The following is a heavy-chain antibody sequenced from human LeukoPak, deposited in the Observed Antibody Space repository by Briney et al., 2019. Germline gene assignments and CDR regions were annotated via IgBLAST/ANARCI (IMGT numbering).Heavy chain of an antibody. CDR2: ISSSSSYI. J-gene: IGHJ4*02. D-gene: IGHD5-12*01. CDR3: ARVAYSGYDFGFDY. V-gene: IGHV3-21*01. Sequence: PGGSLRLSCAASGFTFSSYDMHWVRQAPGKGLEWVSSISSSSSYIYYADSVKGRFTISRDNAKNSLYLQMNSLRAEDTAVYYCARVAYSGYDFGFDYWGQGTLVTVSS. CDR1: GFTFSSYD.